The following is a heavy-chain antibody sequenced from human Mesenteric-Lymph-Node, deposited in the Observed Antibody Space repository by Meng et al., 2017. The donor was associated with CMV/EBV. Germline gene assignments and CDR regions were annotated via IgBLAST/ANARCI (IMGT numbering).Heavy chain of an antibody. CDR1: GFTFSSYW. CDR3: ARVCASCPYYYGMDV. CDR2: ISSSSSYI. Sequence: GESLKISCAASGFTFSSYWMHWVRQAPGKGLEWVSSISSSSSYIYYADSVKGRFTISRDNAKNSLYLQMNSLRAEDTAVYYCARVCASCPYYYGMDVWGQGTTVTVSS. J-gene: IGHJ6*02. V-gene: IGHV3-21*01. D-gene: IGHD2-2*01.